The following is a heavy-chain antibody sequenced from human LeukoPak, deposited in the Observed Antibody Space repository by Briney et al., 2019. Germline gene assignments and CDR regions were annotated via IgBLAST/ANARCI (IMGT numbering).Heavy chain of an antibody. CDR2: IWYDGSNK. CDR1: GFTFSSFG. Sequence: GRSLRLSCAASGFTFSSFGMHWVRQAPGKGLEWVAVIWYDGSNKYYADSVKGRFTISRDNSKNTLYLQMNSLRAEDTAVYYCARDYGDCNCGSCSNWFDPWGQGTLVTVSS. V-gene: IGHV3-33*01. J-gene: IGHJ5*02. D-gene: IGHD2-15*01. CDR3: ARDYGDCNCGSCSNWFDP.